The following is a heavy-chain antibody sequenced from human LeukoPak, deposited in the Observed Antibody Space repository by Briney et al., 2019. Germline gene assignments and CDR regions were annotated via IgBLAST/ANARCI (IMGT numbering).Heavy chain of an antibody. CDR3: AKDTATGAYFYYYMDV. CDR2: INPSGGST. D-gene: IGHD1-1*01. J-gene: IGHJ6*03. V-gene: IGHV1-46*01. CDR1: GYTFTSYY. Sequence: ASVKVSCKASGYTFTSYYMHWVRQAPGQGLEWMGIINPSGGSTSYAQKFQGRVTMTRDMSTSTVYMELSSLRSEDTAVYYCAKDTATGAYFYYYMDVWGKGATVTISS.